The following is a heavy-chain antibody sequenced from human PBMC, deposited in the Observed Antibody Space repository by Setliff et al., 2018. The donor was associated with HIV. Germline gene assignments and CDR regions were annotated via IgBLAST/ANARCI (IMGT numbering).Heavy chain of an antibody. CDR2: INPSGGST. CDR1: GFTFTSYY. J-gene: IGHJ4*02. Sequence: ASVKVSCKASGFTFTSYYMHWVRQAPGQGLEWMGIINPSGGSTSYAQKFQGRVTMTRDTSTSTVYMELSSLRSEDTAVYYCARDRGGAAREYYFDYWGQGTLVTVSS. V-gene: IGHV1-46*01. CDR3: ARDRGGAAREYYFDY. D-gene: IGHD6-6*01.